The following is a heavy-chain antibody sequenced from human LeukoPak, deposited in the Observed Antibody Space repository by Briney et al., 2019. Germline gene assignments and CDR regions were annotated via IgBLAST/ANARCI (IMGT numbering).Heavy chain of an antibody. CDR3: ARDYSSTSFYYYYGMDV. CDR1: GFTFSSYE. J-gene: IGHJ6*02. V-gene: IGHV3-48*03. Sequence: GGSLRLSCAASGFTFSSYEMNWVRQAPGKGLEWVSYISSSGSTIYYADSVKGRFTISRDNAKNSLYLQMNSLRAEDTAVYYCARDYSSTSFYYYYGMDVWGQGTTVTVSS. CDR2: ISSSGSTI. D-gene: IGHD2-2*01.